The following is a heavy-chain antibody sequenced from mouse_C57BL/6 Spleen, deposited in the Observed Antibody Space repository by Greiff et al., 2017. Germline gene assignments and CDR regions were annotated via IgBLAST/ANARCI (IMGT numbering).Heavy chain of an antibody. CDR1: GYSFTDYN. V-gene: IGHV1-39*01. CDR3: ARGGAGVALYYAMDY. D-gene: IGHD1-1*01. Sequence: VQLQQSGPELVKPGASVKISCKASGYSFTDYNMNWVKQSNGKGLEWIGVINPNYGTTSYNQKFKGKATLTVDQSSSTAYMQPNSLTSEDSAVYYCARGGAGVALYYAMDYWGQGTSVTVSS. CDR2: INPNYGTT. J-gene: IGHJ4*01.